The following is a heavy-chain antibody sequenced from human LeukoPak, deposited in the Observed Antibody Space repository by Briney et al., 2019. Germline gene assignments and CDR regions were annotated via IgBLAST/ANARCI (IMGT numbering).Heavy chain of an antibody. CDR2: MNPNSGNT. CDR3: ARDLKYSSASQTYYYYGMDV. CDR1: GYTFTSYD. D-gene: IGHD6-25*01. J-gene: IGHJ6*02. Sequence: ASVKVSCKASGYTFTSYDINWVRQATGQGLEWMGWMNPNSGNTGYAQKFQGRVTMTRNTSISTAYMELSSLRSEDTAVYYCARDLKYSSASQTYYYYGMDVWGQGTTVTVSS. V-gene: IGHV1-8*01.